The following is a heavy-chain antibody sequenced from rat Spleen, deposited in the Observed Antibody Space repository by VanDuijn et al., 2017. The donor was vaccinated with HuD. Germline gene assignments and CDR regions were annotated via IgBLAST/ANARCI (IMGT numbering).Heavy chain of an antibody. D-gene: IGHD4-4*01. J-gene: IGHJ3*01. CDR1: GFTFSNYH. Sequence: EVQLVESGGGLVQPGRSMKLSCAASGFTFSNYHMAWVRQAPTKGLEWVASISTGGGDTYYRDSVKGRFTISRDIAKSTLYLQMDSLRSEDTATYYCTRHDYSGVITNWFAYWGQGTLVTVSS. CDR3: TRHDYSGVITNWFAY. CDR2: ISTGGGDT. V-gene: IGHV5-25*01.